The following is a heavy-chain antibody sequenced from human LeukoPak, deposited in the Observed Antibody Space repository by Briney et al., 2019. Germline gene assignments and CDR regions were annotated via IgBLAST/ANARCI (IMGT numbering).Heavy chain of an antibody. CDR3: ARAGRLGYCSGGSCYPIRFDY. Sequence: PSETLSLTCAVYGGSFSGYYWSWIRQPPGKGLEWIGEINHSGSTNYNPSLGSRVTIAVDTSKNQFSLKLSSVTAADTAVYYCARAGRLGYCSGGSCYPIRFDYWGQGTLVTVSS. CDR2: INHSGST. D-gene: IGHD2-15*01. V-gene: IGHV4-34*01. CDR1: GGSFSGYY. J-gene: IGHJ4*02.